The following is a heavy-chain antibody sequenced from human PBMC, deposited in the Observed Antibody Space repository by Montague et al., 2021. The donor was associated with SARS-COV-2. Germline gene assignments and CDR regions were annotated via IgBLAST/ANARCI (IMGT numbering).Heavy chain of an antibody. J-gene: IGHJ4*02. V-gene: IGHV6-1*01. CDR1: GDSVSTNRPS. CDR3: ARVRMDGGSDY. CDR2: PYYKSKWYN. D-gene: IGHD3-16*01. Sequence: CAISGDSVSTNRPSSDWLTHSPSTGLELLGRPYYKSKWYNDYAVSVKSRIIINPDTSKNQFSLQLNSVTPADTAVYYCARVRMDGGSDYWGQGTLVTVS.